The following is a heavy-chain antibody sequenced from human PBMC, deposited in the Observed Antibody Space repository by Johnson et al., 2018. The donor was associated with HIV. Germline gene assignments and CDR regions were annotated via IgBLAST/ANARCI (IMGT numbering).Heavy chain of an antibody. V-gene: IGHV3-66*01. CDR2: IYSGGST. CDR3: ARDKGLGDDFDI. CDR1: GFTVSSNY. Sequence: VQLVESGGGLVQPGGSLRLSCAASGFTVSSNYMSRVRQAPGKGLEWVSVIYSGGSTYYEDSVKGRFTISRDNSKNTLYLQMNSLRAEDTAVYYCARDKGLGDDFDIWGQGTMVTVSS. J-gene: IGHJ3*02. D-gene: IGHD3-16*01.